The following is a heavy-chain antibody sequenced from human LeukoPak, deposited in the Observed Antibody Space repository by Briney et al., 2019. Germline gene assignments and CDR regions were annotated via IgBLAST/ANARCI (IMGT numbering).Heavy chain of an antibody. CDR3: ARGRKQWLAYYFDY. Sequence: ASVKVSCTASGYTFTSYDINWVRQATGQGLEWMGWMNPNSGNTGYAQKFQGRVTITRNTSISTAYMELSSLRSEDTAVYYCARGRKQWLAYYFDYWGQGTLVTVSS. J-gene: IGHJ4*02. CDR2: MNPNSGNT. V-gene: IGHV1-8*03. CDR1: GYTFTSYD. D-gene: IGHD6-19*01.